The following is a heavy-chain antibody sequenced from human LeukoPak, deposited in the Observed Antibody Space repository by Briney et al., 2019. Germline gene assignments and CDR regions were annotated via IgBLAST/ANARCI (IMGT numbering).Heavy chain of an antibody. CDR1: GFTLSNYW. CDR2: INTDGSST. V-gene: IGHV3-74*01. D-gene: IGHD5/OR15-5a*01. CDR3: ARSMVSTNAFVI. Sequence: PGGSLRLSCAASGFTLSNYWMNWVRQAPGKGLVWVSRINTDGSSTNYADSVKGRFTISRDSAKNTLYLQMNSLRAEDTAVYSCARSMVSTNAFVIWGQGTMVTVSS. J-gene: IGHJ3*02.